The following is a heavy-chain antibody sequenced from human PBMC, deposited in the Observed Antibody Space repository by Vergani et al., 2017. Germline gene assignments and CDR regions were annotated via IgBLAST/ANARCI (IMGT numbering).Heavy chain of an antibody. V-gene: IGHV1-69*08. Sequence: QVQLVQSGAEVKKPGSSVKVSCKASGGTFSSYTISWVRQAPGQGIEWMGRIIPILGIANYAQKFQGRVTITADKSTSTAYMELSSLRYEDTAVYYCARDQEDTAMVRKVAYYYYGMDVWGQGTTVTVSS. D-gene: IGHD5-18*01. CDR1: GGTFSSYT. CDR3: ARDQEDTAMVRKVAYYYYGMDV. CDR2: IIPILGIA. J-gene: IGHJ6*02.